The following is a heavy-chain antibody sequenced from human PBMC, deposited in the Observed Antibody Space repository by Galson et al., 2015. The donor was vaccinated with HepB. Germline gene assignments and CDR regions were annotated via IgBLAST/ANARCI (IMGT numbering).Heavy chain of an antibody. CDR3: ARDLNPGEGLYYFDY. V-gene: IGHV1-69*13. Sequence: SVKVSCKASGGTFGSYAISWVRQAPGQGLEWMGGIIPIFGTANYAQKFQGRVTITADESTSTAYMELSSLRSEDTAVYYCARDLNPGEGLYYFDYWGQGTLVTVSS. D-gene: IGHD3-16*01. J-gene: IGHJ4*02. CDR1: GGTFGSYA. CDR2: IIPIFGTA.